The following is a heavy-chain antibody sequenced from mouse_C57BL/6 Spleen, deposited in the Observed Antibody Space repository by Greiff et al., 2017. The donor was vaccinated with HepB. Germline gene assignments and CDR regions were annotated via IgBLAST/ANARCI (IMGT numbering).Heavy chain of an antibody. V-gene: IGHV1-52*01. CDR1: GYTFTSYW. Sequence: QVQLQQPGAELVRPGSSVKLSCKASGYTFTSYWMHWVKQRPIQGLEWIGNIDPSDSETHYNQKFKDKATLTVDKSSSTAYMQLSSLTSEDSAVYYYASWRYDNYGDYWGQGTTLTVSS. CDR2: IDPSDSET. CDR3: ASWRYDNYGDY. J-gene: IGHJ2*01. D-gene: IGHD2-1*01.